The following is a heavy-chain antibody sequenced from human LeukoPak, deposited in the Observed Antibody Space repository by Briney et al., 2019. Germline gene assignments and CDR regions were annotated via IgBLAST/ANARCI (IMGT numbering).Heavy chain of an antibody. J-gene: IGHJ4*02. CDR1: GYSISSGYY. CDR3: AIWCGYFFDY. V-gene: IGHV4-38-2*02. D-gene: IGHD3-3*01. CDR2: IYHSGST. Sequence: SETLSLTCTVSGYSISSGYYRGWIRQPPGKGLEWIGSIYHSGSTYHNPSLKSRVTISVDTSKNQFSLKLNSVTAADTAVYYCAIWCGYFFDYWGQGTLVTVSS.